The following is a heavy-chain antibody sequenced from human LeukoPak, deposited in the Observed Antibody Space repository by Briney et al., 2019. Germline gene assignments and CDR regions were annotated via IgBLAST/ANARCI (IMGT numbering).Heavy chain of an antibody. CDR2: IYYSGST. CDR3: ARGKYCSSTSCMFDP. V-gene: IGHV4-59*01. D-gene: IGHD2-2*01. J-gene: IGHJ5*02. CDR1: GGSISSYY. Sequence: PSEALSLTCTVSGGSISSYYWSWIRQPPGKGLEWIGYIYYSGSTNYNPSLKSRVTISVDTSKNQFSLKLSSVTAADTAVYYCARGKYCSSTSCMFDPWGQGTLVTVSS.